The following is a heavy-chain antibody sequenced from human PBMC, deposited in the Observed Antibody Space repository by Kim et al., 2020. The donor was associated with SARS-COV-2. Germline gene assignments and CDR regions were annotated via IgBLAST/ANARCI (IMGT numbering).Heavy chain of an antibody. Sequence: SVKVSCKASGGTFSSYAISWVRQAPGQGLEWMGGIIPIFGTANYAQKFQGRVTITADESTSTAYMELSSLRSEDTAVYYCARDRHCSSTSCYTVDYWGQGTLVTVSS. J-gene: IGHJ4*02. V-gene: IGHV1-69*13. CDR1: GGTFSSYA. CDR3: ARDRHCSSTSCYTVDY. CDR2: IIPIFGTA. D-gene: IGHD2-2*02.